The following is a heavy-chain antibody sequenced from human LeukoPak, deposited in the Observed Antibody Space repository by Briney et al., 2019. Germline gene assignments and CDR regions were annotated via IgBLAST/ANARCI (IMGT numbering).Heavy chain of an antibody. D-gene: IGHD2-8*01. CDR3: ARSGGTRYYYYMDV. J-gene: IGHJ6*03. CDR2: MNPNSGNT. CDR1: GYTFTSYD. V-gene: IGHV1-8*01. Sequence: ASVKVSCKASGYTFTSYDINWVRQATGQGLEWMGWMNPNSGNTGYAQKFQGRVTMTRNTSISTAYMELSSLRSEDTAVHYCARSGGTRYYYYMDVWGKGTTVTVSS.